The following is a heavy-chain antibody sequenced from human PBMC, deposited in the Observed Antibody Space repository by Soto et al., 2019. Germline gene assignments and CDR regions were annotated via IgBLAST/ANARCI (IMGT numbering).Heavy chain of an antibody. Sequence: GGSLRLSCAASGFSSSSYSMNWVRQAPGQGLECVSYGSSSSSTIYYADSVKGRFTISRDNAKNSLYLQMNSLRDEDTAVYYCARGPVVAAATRPWFDPWGQGTLVAVSS. V-gene: IGHV3-48*02. CDR3: ARGPVVAAATRPWFDP. J-gene: IGHJ5*02. CDR2: GSSSSSTI. CDR1: GFSSSSYS. D-gene: IGHD2-15*01.